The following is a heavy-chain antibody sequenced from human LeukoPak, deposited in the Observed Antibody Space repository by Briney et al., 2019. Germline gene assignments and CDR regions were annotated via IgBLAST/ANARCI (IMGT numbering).Heavy chain of an antibody. J-gene: IGHJ4*02. Sequence: PGGSLRLSCAASGFTFSSNGMHWVRQAPGKGLEWVAVISYDGSNKYYADSVKGRFTISRDNSKNTLYLQMNSLRSEDTAVYYCARIGRGRWLGRGGYADYWGQGTLVTVSS. D-gene: IGHD6-19*01. V-gene: IGHV3-30*03. CDR1: GFTFSSNG. CDR3: ARIGRGRWLGRGGYADY. CDR2: ISYDGSNK.